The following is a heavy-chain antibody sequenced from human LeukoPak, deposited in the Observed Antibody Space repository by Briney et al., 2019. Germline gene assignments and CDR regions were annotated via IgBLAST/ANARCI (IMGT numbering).Heavy chain of an antibody. J-gene: IGHJ4*02. D-gene: IGHD3-22*01. V-gene: IGHV3-15*01. CDR3: TTDQELTQYYYDSSGYYHG. Sequence: GGSLRLSCAASGFTFSNAWMSWVRQAPGKGLEWVGRIKSKTDGGTTDYAAPVKGRFTISRDDSKNTLYLQMNSLKTEDTAVYYCTTDQELTQYYYDSSGYYHGWGQGTLVTVSS. CDR2: IKSKTDGGTT. CDR1: GFTFSNAW.